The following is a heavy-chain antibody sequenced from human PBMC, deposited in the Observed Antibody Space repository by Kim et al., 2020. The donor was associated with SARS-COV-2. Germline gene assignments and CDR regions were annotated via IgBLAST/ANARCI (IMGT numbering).Heavy chain of an antibody. CDR1: GFSFSSYG. J-gene: IGHJ4*02. V-gene: IGHV3-33*01. CDR3: ARVNYTSSWYADY. Sequence: GGSLRLSCAASGFSFSSYGMHWVRQAPGKGLEWVALIWYDGSNKYYADSVKGRFTISRDNSRSTLYLQMNSLRAEDPAVYYCARVNYTSSWYADYWGQG. CDR2: IWYDGSNK. D-gene: IGHD6-13*01.